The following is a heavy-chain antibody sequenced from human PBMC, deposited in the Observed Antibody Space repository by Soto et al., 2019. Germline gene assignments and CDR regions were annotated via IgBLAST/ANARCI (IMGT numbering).Heavy chain of an antibody. V-gene: IGHV3-23*01. CDR2: ISGSGTTA. D-gene: IGHD6-19*01. CDR3: SKTTAGWFSEFEI. J-gene: IGHJ3*02. CDR1: GSVVSSYA. Sequence: EVQLLESVGGLVQPGGSLRLTCATSGSVVSSYAMSVVRQPPGMGLGWVSAISGSGTTAYYADSVKGRFIFSRDNPKNTMYLHMNSLRAEDTAVYFCSKTTAGWFSEFEIWGQGTVVTVSS.